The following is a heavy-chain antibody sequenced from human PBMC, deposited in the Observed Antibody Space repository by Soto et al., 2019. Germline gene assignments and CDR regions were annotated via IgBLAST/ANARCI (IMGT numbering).Heavy chain of an antibody. Sequence: SQTLSLTCAISGDSVSSNSAAWNWIRHSPSRGLEWLGRTYYRSKWHNDYAVSMRSRITINPDTTKNQFSLQLNSATPEDTAVYYCATWCFDYWGQGTLVTVSS. D-gene: IGHD2-8*02. CDR2: TYYRSKWHN. CDR3: ATWCFDY. V-gene: IGHV6-1*01. J-gene: IGHJ4*02. CDR1: GDSVSSNSAA.